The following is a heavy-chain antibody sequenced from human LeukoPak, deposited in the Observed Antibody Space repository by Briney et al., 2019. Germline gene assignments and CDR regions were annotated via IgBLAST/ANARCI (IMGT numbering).Heavy chain of an antibody. D-gene: IGHD3-3*01. J-gene: IGHJ4*02. CDR3: AGSPLYDFWSGYSYFDY. CDR1: GFTFSSYS. CDR2: ISSSSSTI. V-gene: IGHV3-48*01. Sequence: GGFLRLSCAASGFTFSSYSMNWVRQAPGKGLEWVSYISSSSSTIYYADSVKGRFTISRDNAKNSLYLQMNSLRAEDTAVYYCAGSPLYDFWSGYSYFDYWGQGTLVTVSS.